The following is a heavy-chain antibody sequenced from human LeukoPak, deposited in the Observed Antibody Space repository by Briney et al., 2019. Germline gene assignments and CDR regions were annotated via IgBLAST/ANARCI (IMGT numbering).Heavy chain of an antibody. CDR2: IATYNGNT. V-gene: IGHV1-18*01. J-gene: IGHJ3*02. Sequence: SVKVSCKASGYTFISYGISWVRQAPGQGLEWMGWIATYNGNTNYAQKFQGRVTMTTDTSTSTAYMELRSLRSDDTAVYYCARDGVRWELPSAFDIWGQGTMVTVSS. D-gene: IGHD1-26*01. CDR1: GYTFISYG. CDR3: ARDGVRWELPSAFDI.